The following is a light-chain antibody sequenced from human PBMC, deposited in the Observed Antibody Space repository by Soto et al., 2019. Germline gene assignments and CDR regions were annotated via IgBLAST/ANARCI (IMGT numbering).Light chain of an antibody. J-gene: IGLJ2*01. CDR1: SSDVGGYNY. CDR2: DVS. CDR3: SSYTSSARGV. Sequence: QSALTQPASVSGSPGPSITISCTGTSSDVGGYNYVSWYQQHPGKAPKLMIYDVSNRPSGVSNRFSGSKSCNTASLTISGLQAEDEADYYCSSYTSSARGVFGGGTKLTVL. V-gene: IGLV2-14*01.